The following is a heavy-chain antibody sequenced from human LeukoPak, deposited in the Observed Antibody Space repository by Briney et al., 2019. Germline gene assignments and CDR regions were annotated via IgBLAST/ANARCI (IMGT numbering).Heavy chain of an antibody. Sequence: PSETLSLTCAGYGGSFSGYYWSWIRQPPGKGLEWIGEINHSGSTNYNPSLKSRVTILVDTSKNQFSLKLSSVTAADTAVYYCAKAGTTGIHHWFDPWGQGNLVTVSS. J-gene: IGHJ5*02. D-gene: IGHD1-1*01. CDR1: GGSFSGYY. CDR2: INHSGST. CDR3: AKAGTTGIHHWFDP. V-gene: IGHV4-34*01.